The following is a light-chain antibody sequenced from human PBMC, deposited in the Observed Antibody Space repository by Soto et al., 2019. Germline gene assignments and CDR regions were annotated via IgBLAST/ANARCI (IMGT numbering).Light chain of an antibody. CDR3: QHYYTTPVT. CDR2: WAS. V-gene: IGKV4-1*01. CDR1: QSVLYSSTNKNY. J-gene: IGKJ1*01. Sequence: DIVMTQSPDSLAVSLGERATINCKSSQSVLYSSTNKNYLAWYQQKPGQPPKLLIYWASTRESGVPDRFSGSGSGTDFTLTISSLQAEDVAVYHCQHYYTTPVTFGQGTKVELK.